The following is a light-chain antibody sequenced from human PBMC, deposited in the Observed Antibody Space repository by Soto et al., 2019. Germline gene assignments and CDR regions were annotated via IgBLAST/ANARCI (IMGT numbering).Light chain of an antibody. CDR1: SSDVGAYNY. V-gene: IGLV2-14*03. J-gene: IGLJ2*01. CDR3: ISYTSSSTRVV. Sequence: QSALTQPASVSGSPGQSITFSCTGTSSDVGAYNYVSWYQHHPGKAPKLMIYDVSNRPSGVSDRFSGSKSGNTASLTISGLQAEDEADYYCISYTSSSTRVVFGGGTKVTVL. CDR2: DVS.